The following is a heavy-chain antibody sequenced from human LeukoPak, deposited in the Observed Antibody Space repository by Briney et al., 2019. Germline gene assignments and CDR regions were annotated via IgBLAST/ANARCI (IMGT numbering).Heavy chain of an antibody. D-gene: IGHD3-10*01. J-gene: IGHJ3*02. V-gene: IGHV1-69*06. CDR2: IIPIFGTA. CDR3: ARGVVVPMVRGVNDAFDI. Sequence: VASVKVSCKASRGTFSSYAISWVRQAPGHRLEWMGGIIPIFGTANYAQKFQGRVTITADKSTSTAYMELSSLRSEGTAVYYCARGVVVPMVRGVNDAFDIWGQGTMVTVSS. CDR1: RGTFSSYA.